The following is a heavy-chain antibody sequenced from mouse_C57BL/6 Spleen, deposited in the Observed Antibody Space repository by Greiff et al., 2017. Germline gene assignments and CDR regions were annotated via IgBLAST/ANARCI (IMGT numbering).Heavy chain of an antibody. Sequence: VQLQQSGAELVMPGASVKLSCKASGYTFTSYWMHWVKQRPGQGLEWIGEIDPSDSYTNYNQKFKGKSTLTVDKSSSTAYMQLSSLTSEDSAVYYCARGGGNYDAMDYWGQGTSVTVSS. D-gene: IGHD2-1*01. CDR3: ARGGGNYDAMDY. CDR1: GYTFTSYW. CDR2: IDPSDSYT. J-gene: IGHJ4*01. V-gene: IGHV1-69*01.